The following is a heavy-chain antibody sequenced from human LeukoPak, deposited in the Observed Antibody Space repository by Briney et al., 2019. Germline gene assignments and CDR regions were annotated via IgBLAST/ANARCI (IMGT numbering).Heavy chain of an antibody. D-gene: IGHD5-24*01. CDR1: GLXVSSTY. Sequence: GGSLRLSCGASGLXVSSTYISWVRQAPGKGLEWVSLMYSSGSAYYADSVKGRFTISRDNSKNTLFLQMNSLTAEDTAMYYCTRTFLSGDGYKVGYFDYWGQGTLVTVSS. CDR2: MYSSGSA. V-gene: IGHV3-53*01. CDR3: TRTFLSGDGYKVGYFDY. J-gene: IGHJ4*02.